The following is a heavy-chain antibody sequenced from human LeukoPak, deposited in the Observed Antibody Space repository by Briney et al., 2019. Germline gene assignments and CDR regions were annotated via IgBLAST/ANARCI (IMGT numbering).Heavy chain of an antibody. Sequence: PSETLSLTCTVSGVSISSSYQYWGWVRQPPGKGLEWSGSMYYIGTPYYNPSLESPVTISVDTSKNQFSLKLRYVTASDTAVYYCARHRHTAMETFDHWGQGALVTVSS. D-gene: IGHD5-18*01. CDR3: ARHRHTAMETFDH. CDR2: MYYIGTP. J-gene: IGHJ4*02. V-gene: IGHV4-39*01. CDR1: GVSISSSYQY.